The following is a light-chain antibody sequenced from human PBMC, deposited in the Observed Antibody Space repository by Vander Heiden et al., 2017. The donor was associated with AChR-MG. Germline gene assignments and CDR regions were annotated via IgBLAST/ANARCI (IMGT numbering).Light chain of an antibody. J-gene: IGKJ4*01. Sequence: EVVLTQFPDTLSLSPGERATLSCRASQNIGSYFAWYQQRRGQAPRLLIYDTSTRATGIPARFSGSGSGTDFTLTISNLESEDFALYFCQQRSDWPLTFGGGTEVEIK. CDR1: QNIGSY. V-gene: IGKV3-11*01. CDR2: DTS. CDR3: QQRSDWPLT.